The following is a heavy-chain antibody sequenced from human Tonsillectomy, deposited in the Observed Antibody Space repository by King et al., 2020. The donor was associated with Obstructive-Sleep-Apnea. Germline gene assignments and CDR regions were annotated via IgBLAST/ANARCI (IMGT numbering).Heavy chain of an antibody. CDR2: ISNYGSNK. J-gene: IGHJ4*02. CDR3: AKDGGSYSLMGLSYYFDY. D-gene: IGHD1-26*01. V-gene: IGHV3-30*18. Sequence: HVQLVESGGGVVQPGRSLRLSCAASGFTFSTYGIHWVRQAPGKGLDWVAVISNYGSNKFYADSVKGLFTISRDNSKNTLYLQMNSLRAEDTAVYYCAKDGGSYSLMGLSYYFDYWGRGTLVTVSS. CDR1: GFTFSTYG.